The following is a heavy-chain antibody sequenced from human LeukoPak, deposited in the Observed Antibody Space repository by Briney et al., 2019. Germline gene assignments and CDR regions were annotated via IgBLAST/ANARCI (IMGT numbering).Heavy chain of an antibody. CDR3: ARGPRSGWSPFDY. D-gene: IGHD6-19*01. CDR1: GFTFSSYT. J-gene: IGHJ4*02. V-gene: IGHV3-66*01. Sequence: QSGGSLRLSCAASGFTFSSYTMSWVHQAPGKGLEWVSIIYSGGSTSYADSVKGRFTISRDNSKNTLYLQMNSLRAEDTAVYYCARGPRSGWSPFDYWGQGTLVTVSS. CDR2: IYSGGST.